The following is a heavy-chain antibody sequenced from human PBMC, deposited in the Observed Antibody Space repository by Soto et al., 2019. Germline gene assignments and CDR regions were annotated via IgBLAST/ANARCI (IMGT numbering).Heavy chain of an antibody. CDR2: INAGNGDT. CDR3: VRDWTHYDSSGPGDY. D-gene: IGHD3-22*01. J-gene: IGHJ4*02. Sequence: RASVKVSCKASGYTFTSYPMHWVRQAPGQGLEWMGWINAGNGDTKYSQKFQGRVTITRDTSAIPAYMELSSLRSEDTAVYYCVRDWTHYDSSGPGDYWGQGTLVTVST. CDR1: GYTFTSYP. V-gene: IGHV1-3*01.